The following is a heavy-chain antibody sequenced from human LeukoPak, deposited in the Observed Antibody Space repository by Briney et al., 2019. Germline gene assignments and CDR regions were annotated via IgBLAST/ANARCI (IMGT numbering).Heavy chain of an antibody. V-gene: IGHV3-30*03. CDR2: ISYDGSNK. D-gene: IGHD6-13*01. J-gene: IGHJ6*02. CDR3: ARDSRRIAGSYYYGMDV. CDR1: GFTFSSYG. Sequence: GGSLRLSCAASGFTFSSYGMHWVRQAPGKGLEWVAVISYDGSNKYYADSVKGRFTISRDNSKNSLYLQMNSLRDEDTAVYYCARDSRRIAGSYYYGMDVWGQGTTVTVSS.